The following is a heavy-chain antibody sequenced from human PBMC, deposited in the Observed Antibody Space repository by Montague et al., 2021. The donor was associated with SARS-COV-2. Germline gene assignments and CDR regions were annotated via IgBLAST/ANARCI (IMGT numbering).Heavy chain of an antibody. J-gene: IGHJ3*02. V-gene: IGHV4-59*08. CDR3: ARRALGYCSSTSCETAFDI. Sequence: SETLSLTRTVSGGSISSYYWSWIRQPPGKGLEWIGYIYYSGSTNYNPSLKSRVTISVDTSKNQFSLKLSSVTAADTAVYYCARRALGYCSSTSCETAFDIWGQGTMVTVSS. D-gene: IGHD2-2*01. CDR1: GGSISSYY. CDR2: IYYSGST.